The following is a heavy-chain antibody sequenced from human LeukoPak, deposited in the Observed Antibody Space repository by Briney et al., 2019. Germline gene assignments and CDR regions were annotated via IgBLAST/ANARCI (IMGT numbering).Heavy chain of an antibody. Sequence: GGSLRLSCAASGFTFSSYGMHWVRQAPGKGLEWVAVIWYDGSNKYYADSVKGRFTISRDNSKNTLYLQMNSLRAEDTAVYYCAKDLYDSSGSRPLYFDYWGQGTLVTVSS. D-gene: IGHD3-22*01. J-gene: IGHJ4*02. V-gene: IGHV3-33*06. CDR2: IWYDGSNK. CDR3: AKDLYDSSGSRPLYFDY. CDR1: GFTFSSYG.